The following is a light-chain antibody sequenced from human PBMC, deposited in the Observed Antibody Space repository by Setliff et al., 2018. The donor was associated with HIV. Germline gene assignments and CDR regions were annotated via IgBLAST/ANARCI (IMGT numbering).Light chain of an antibody. J-gene: IGLJ1*01. CDR1: TSDVGGHEY. CDR3: AAWDDSLNGYV. V-gene: IGLV2-14*01. CDR2: EVS. Sequence: QSALTPPASVSGSPGQSITISCTGTTSDVGGHEYVYWYQQHPGKAPKLVIYEVSNRRPSVVPDRFSGSKSGTSASLAISGLQSEDEADYYCAAWDDSLNGYVFGTGTKVTVL.